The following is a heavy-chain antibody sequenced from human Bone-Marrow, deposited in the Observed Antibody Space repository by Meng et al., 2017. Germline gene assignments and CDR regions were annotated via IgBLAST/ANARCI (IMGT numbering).Heavy chain of an antibody. CDR2: ISWNSGSI. CDR3: SKVLSSGGIWGPLAPGVY. V-gene: IGHV3-9*01. Sequence: SLKISCAASGFTFDGYAMHWVRQAPGKGLEWVSGISWNSGSIGYADSVKGRFTISRDNAKNSLYLQMNSLRAEDTGLYYCSKVLSSGGIWGPLAPGVYWGQGTLVTVSS. CDR1: GFTFDGYA. J-gene: IGHJ4*02. D-gene: IGHD3-16*01.